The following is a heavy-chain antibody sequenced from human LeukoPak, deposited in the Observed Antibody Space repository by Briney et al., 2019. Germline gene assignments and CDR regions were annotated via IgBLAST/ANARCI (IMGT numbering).Heavy chain of an antibody. V-gene: IGHV3-9*01. CDR1: GFTFDDYA. CDR2: ISWNSGSI. J-gene: IGHJ3*02. D-gene: IGHD3-22*01. Sequence: GGSLRLSCAASGFTFDDYAMHWVRQAPGKGLEWVSGISWNSGSIGYADSVKGRFTISRDNAKNSLYLQMNSLRAEDTALYYCAKGLETYYYDSSGYGMDAFDIWGQGTMVTVSS. CDR3: AKGLETYYYDSSGYGMDAFDI.